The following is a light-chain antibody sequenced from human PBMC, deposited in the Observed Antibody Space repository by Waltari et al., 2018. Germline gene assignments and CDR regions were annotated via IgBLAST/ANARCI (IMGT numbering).Light chain of an antibody. CDR1: GSDVGDFNS. V-gene: IGLV2-11*01. Sequence: QSALTQPRSVSGSPGQSVTISCTGTGSDVGDFNSVSCYQQHPGKAPKLLIFDVTKRPSGAPSRFSGSKTGTSASLTGSGLQAEDEADYYCCSYAGIWVFGGGTKLTVL. CDR3: CSYAGIWV. J-gene: IGLJ3*02. CDR2: DVT.